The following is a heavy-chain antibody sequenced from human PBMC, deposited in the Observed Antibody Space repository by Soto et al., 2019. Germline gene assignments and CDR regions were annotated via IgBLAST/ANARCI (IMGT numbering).Heavy chain of an antibody. Sequence: QVQLVESGGGVVQPGRSLRLSCAASGFTFSSYAMHWVRQAPGKGLEWVAVISYDGSNKYYADSVKGRFTISRDNSKNTLYLQMNSLRAEDTAVYYCARRTTGASSGQGTLVTVSS. CDR3: ARRTTGAS. J-gene: IGHJ5*02. CDR2: ISYDGSNK. D-gene: IGHD4-17*01. V-gene: IGHV3-30-3*01. CDR1: GFTFSSYA.